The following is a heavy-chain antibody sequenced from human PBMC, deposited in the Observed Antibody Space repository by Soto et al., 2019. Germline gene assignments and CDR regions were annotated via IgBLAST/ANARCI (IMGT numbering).Heavy chain of an antibody. CDR1: GFTFSSYT. D-gene: IGHD3-22*01. Sequence: GGSLRLSCAASGFTFSSYTMHWVRQALGKGLEWVSSISSGSSLLYYADSVRGRFTISRDNAKNSLYLQMNSLRADDTAVYYCARVPDSSAYYYYFDYWGQGTLVTVSP. J-gene: IGHJ4*02. CDR2: ISSGSSLL. CDR3: ARVPDSSAYYYYFDY. V-gene: IGHV3-21*01.